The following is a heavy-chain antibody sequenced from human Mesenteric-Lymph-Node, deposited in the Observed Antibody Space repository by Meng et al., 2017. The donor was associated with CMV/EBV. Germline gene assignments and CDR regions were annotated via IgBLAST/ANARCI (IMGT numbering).Heavy chain of an antibody. D-gene: IGHD6-13*01. V-gene: IGHV1-18*01. J-gene: IGHJ6*02. CDR3: ARGTLALRIAAAGPYYYYYGMDV. CDR2: ISPYNGNT. Sequence: ISWVRQAPGQGLEWMGWISPYNGNTNYLQKLQGRVTMTTDTSTNTAYMELRGLRSDDTAVYYCARGTLALRIAAAGPYYYYYGMDVWGQGTTVTVSS.